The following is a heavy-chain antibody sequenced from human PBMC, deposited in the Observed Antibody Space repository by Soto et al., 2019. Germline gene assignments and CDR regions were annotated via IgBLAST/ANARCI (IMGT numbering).Heavy chain of an antibody. CDR2: IWYDGSNK. CDR3: ASELLGDTDY. J-gene: IGHJ4*02. CDR1: GFTFSSYG. D-gene: IGHD2-21*02. V-gene: IGHV3-33*01. Sequence: GGSLRLSCAASGFTFSSYGMHWVRQAPGKGLEWVSVIWYDGSNKYYADSVKGRFTISRDNSKNTLYLQMNSLRAEDTAVYYCASELLGDTDYWGQGTLVTVSS.